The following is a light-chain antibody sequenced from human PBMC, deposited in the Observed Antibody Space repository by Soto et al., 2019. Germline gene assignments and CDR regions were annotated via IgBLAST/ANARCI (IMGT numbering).Light chain of an antibody. CDR3: QQYNEVPYT. Sequence: DIQMTQSPSSLSASVGDRVSISCQANQDTNNYLNWYHQKPGKAPRLVIYDTSTLEIGVPSRFGGSRSGTEFTLTISGLQPEDVGTYYCQQYNEVPYTFDQGTKVDIK. J-gene: IGKJ2*01. CDR2: DTS. CDR1: QDTNNY. V-gene: IGKV1-33*01.